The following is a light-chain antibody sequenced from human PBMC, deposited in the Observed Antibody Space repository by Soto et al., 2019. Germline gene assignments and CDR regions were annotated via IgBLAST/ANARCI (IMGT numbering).Light chain of an antibody. CDR2: GAS. J-gene: IGKJ1*01. CDR1: QSVSSSY. V-gene: IGKV3-20*01. CDR3: QQYGSSYPWT. Sequence: ENVLTQSPCTLSLSPGERATLSCRASQSVSSSYLAWYQQKPGQAPRLLIYGASSRATGIPDRFSGSGSGTDFTLTIRRLEPEDFAVYYCQQYGSSYPWTFGQGTKVDIK.